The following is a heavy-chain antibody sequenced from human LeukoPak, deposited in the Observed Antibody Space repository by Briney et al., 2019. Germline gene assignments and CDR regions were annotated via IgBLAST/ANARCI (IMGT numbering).Heavy chain of an antibody. CDR1: GYTFTDYG. Sequence: ASVKVSCKASGYTFTDYGINWVRRAPGHGLEWRGWIITYNGNTNFAQKLQGRVSMTTDTSTNTAYMELRSLRSDDTAVYYCARYPYYYDSSGSTYTSYYFDYWGQGTLVTVSS. CDR2: IITYNGNT. CDR3: ARYPYYYDSSGSTYTSYYFDY. V-gene: IGHV1-18*01. J-gene: IGHJ4*02. D-gene: IGHD3-22*01.